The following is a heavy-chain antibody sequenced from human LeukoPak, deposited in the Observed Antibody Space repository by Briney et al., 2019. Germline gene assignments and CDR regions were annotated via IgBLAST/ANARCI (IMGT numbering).Heavy chain of an antibody. V-gene: IGHV3-7*01. D-gene: IGHD6-6*01. CDR1: GFTFSSYF. J-gene: IGHJ4*02. CDR3: ARARSDSSSSPYF. Sequence: GGSLRLSCAASGFTFSSYFMSWVRQAPGKGLELVAKIKQDGSETYYVDSVKGRFTISRDNAKNSLYLQMNSLRVDDTAVYYCARARSDSSSSPYFWGQGPLVTVSS. CDR2: IKQDGSET.